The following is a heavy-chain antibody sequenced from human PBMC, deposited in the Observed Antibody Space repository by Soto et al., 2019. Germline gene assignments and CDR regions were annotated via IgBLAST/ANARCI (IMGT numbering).Heavy chain of an antibody. CDR2: VGPAGDT. Sequence: GGSLRLSCAASGFTFSSYDMHWVRQATGEGLEWVSAVGPAGDTYYPGSVKGRFTISRENAKDSLYLQMNSLRAEDTAVYYGARAAPLNYYDSSASGYGMDVWGQGTTVTVSS. CDR3: ARAAPLNYYDSSASGYGMDV. J-gene: IGHJ6*02. D-gene: IGHD3-22*01. CDR1: GFTFSSYD. V-gene: IGHV3-13*01.